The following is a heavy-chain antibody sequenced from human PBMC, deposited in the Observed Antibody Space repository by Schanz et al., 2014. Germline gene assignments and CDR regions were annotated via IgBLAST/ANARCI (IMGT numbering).Heavy chain of an antibody. D-gene: IGHD1-26*01. CDR2: IWYDGSNK. CDR3: ARDHTTESYYSAGPPIDY. V-gene: IGHV3-33*01. CDR1: GFTFSSYG. Sequence: PGGSLRLSCAASGFTFSSYGMHWVRQAPGKGLEWVAVIWYDGSNKYYADSVKGRFTISRDNSKNTLFLQMNSLRAEDTAVYYCARDHTTESYYSAGPPIDYWGQGTLLTVSS. J-gene: IGHJ4*02.